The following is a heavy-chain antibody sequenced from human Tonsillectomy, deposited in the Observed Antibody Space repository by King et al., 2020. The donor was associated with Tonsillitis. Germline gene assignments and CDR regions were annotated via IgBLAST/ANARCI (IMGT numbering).Heavy chain of an antibody. CDR3: ARSNPPPKAESFQH. Sequence: VQLPQWGAGLLKPSETLSLTCAVYGGSFSGYYWSWIRQPPGKGLEWIGEINHSGSTNYNPSLKSRVTVSVDTSKNQFSLKLSSVTAADTAVYYCARSNPPPKAESFQHWGQGTLVTVSS. D-gene: IGHD4-11*01. V-gene: IGHV4-34*01. J-gene: IGHJ1*01. CDR2: INHSGST. CDR1: GGSFSGYY.